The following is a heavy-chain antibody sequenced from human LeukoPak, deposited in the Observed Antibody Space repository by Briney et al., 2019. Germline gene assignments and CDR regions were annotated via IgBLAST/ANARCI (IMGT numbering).Heavy chain of an antibody. CDR3: ARGLINKRLIAAYFDY. Sequence: SETLSLTCAVYGGSFSGYYWSWIRQPPGKGLEWIGEINHSGSTNYNPSLKSRVTISVDTSKNRFSLKLSSVTPEDTAVYYCARGLINKRLIAAYFDYWGQGTLVTVSS. D-gene: IGHD2-15*01. CDR2: INHSGST. V-gene: IGHV4-34*01. CDR1: GGSFSGYY. J-gene: IGHJ4*02.